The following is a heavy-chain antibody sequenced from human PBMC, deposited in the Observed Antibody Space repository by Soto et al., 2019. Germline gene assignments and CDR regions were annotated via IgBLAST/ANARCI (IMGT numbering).Heavy chain of an antibody. Sequence: GGSLRLSCAASGFTFSSYGMHWVRQAPGKGLEWVAVISYDGSNKYYADSVKGRFTISRDNSKNTLYLQMNSLRAEDTAVYYCAKDHVGIFCSGGSCMFDYWGQGTLVTVSS. J-gene: IGHJ4*02. CDR3: AKDHVGIFCSGGSCMFDY. V-gene: IGHV3-30*18. CDR2: ISYDGSNK. D-gene: IGHD2-15*01. CDR1: GFTFSSYG.